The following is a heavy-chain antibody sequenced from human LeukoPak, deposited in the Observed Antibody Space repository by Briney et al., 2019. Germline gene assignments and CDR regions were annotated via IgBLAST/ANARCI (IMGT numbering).Heavy chain of an antibody. CDR2: IYPGDSDT. D-gene: IGHD3-10*01. V-gene: IGHV5-51*01. Sequence: GESLMISCKGSGYSFTNYWIGWVRQMPGKGLEWMGVIYPGDSDTRYSPSFQGQVTISADKSISTAYLQWSSLKASDTATYYCARQYSGTYYRSFDYWGQGTLVTVSS. CDR3: ARQYSGTYYRSFDY. CDR1: GYSFTNYW. J-gene: IGHJ4*02.